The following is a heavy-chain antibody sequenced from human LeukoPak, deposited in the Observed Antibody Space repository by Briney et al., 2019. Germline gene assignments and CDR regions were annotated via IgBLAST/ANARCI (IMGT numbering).Heavy chain of an antibody. Sequence: PGGSLRLSCSGSGFNFSNYAMSWVRQTPGRGLEWVSAVTGSGGRTYNADSVKGRFTISRDNSKNTLYMQMNSLRAEDTAIYYCAKDRGYRQLWGFDYWGQGILVTVSS. V-gene: IGHV3-23*01. CDR1: GFNFSNYA. D-gene: IGHD1-1*01. CDR3: AKDRGYRQLWGFDY. CDR2: VTGSGGRT. J-gene: IGHJ4*02.